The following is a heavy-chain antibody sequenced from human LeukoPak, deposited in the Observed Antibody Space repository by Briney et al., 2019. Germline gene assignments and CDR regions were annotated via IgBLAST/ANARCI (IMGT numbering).Heavy chain of an antibody. CDR1: GFTFSTYE. CDR3: APDYYYYGMVV. J-gene: IGHJ6*02. Sequence: GGSLRLSCAASGFTFSTYEMNWVRQAPGEGLEWVSYISSGGSSIYYADSVKGRFTISRDNAKSSLFLQMNSLRAEDTAVYYCAPDYYYYGMVVRGQGTTVTVTS. CDR2: ISSGGSSI. V-gene: IGHV3-48*03.